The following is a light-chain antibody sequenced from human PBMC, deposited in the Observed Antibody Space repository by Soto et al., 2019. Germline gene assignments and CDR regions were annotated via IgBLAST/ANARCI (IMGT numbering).Light chain of an antibody. CDR1: QSVSSSY. J-gene: IGKJ4*01. Sequence: EIVLTQSPGTLSLSPGERATSYCSASQSVSSSYLAWYQQRPGQAPRLLIYGASNRATGIPDRFSGSGSGTDFTLTISRLEPEDFAVYFCQQYGNSPLTFGGGTEVDI. CDR3: QQYGNSPLT. V-gene: IGKV3-20*01. CDR2: GAS.